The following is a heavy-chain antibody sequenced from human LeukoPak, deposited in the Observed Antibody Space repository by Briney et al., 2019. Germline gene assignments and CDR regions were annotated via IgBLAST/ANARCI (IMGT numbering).Heavy chain of an antibody. CDR1: GYTFTGYY. V-gene: IGHV1-2*04. D-gene: IGHD5-18*01. Sequence: GASVKVSCKASGYTFTGYYMHWVRQAPGQGLEWMGWINPNSGGTNYAQKFQGWVTMTRDTSISTAYMELSRLRSDDTAVYYCARDADTAVVPFDYWGQGTLVTVSS. CDR2: INPNSGGT. CDR3: ARDADTAVVPFDY. J-gene: IGHJ4*02.